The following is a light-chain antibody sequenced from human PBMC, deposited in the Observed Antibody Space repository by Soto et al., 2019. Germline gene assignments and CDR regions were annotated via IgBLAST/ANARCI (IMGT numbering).Light chain of an antibody. J-gene: IGKJ3*01. Sequence: EIVLTQSPGTLSLSPGERATLSCRASQSVSSSYLAWYQQKPGQAPRLLIYGASSRATGIPDRFSGSGSGTDFPLTISRLEPEDFAVYYCQQYGSSLFTFGPGNKVDIK. CDR1: QSVSSSY. CDR2: GAS. CDR3: QQYGSSLFT. V-gene: IGKV3-20*01.